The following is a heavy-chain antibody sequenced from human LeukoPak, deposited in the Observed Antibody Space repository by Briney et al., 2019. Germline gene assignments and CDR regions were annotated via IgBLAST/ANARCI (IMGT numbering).Heavy chain of an antibody. CDR2: IWYDGSNK. V-gene: IGHV3-33*01. CDR3: ARVSHSSSWYLHHYYYYGMDV. D-gene: IGHD6-13*01. Sequence: GRSLRLSCAASGFTFSSYGMHWVRQAPGKGLEGVAVIWYDGSNKYYADSVQGRFTISRDNSKNTLYLQMNSLRAEDTAVYYCARVSHSSSWYLHHYYYYGMDVWGQGTTVTVSS. J-gene: IGHJ6*02. CDR1: GFTFSSYG.